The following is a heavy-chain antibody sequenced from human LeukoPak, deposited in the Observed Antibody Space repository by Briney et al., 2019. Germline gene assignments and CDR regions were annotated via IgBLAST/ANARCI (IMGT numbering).Heavy chain of an antibody. CDR1: GDSFSSYY. V-gene: IGHV4-59*01. CDR3: AKTHVDSMIVVVTTHWYFDL. Sequence: PSETLSLTCGVYGDSFSSYYWSWLRHPPGKGLEWIGYIYYSGSTNYTPSLKSRVNISVDKSKNQSPPTLSSATSAHQARYYFAKTHVDSMIVVVTTHWYFDLWGRGTLVTVSS. J-gene: IGHJ2*01. D-gene: IGHD3-22*01. CDR2: IYYSGST.